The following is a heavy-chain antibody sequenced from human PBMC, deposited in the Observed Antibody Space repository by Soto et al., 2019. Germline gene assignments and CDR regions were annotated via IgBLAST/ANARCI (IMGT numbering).Heavy chain of an antibody. D-gene: IGHD2-8*02. CDR2: IYYSGST. Sequence: QVQLQESGPGLVKPSQTLSLTCSVSGGSISSGGHYWSWIRQHPGKGLEWIGYIYYSGSTHYNPSLRSRVTTSIVTSKNQFSLKLTSVTAADTAMYYCTRASLVGRTSPNANWFDPWGQGTLVTVSS. CDR1: GGSISSGGHY. V-gene: IGHV4-31*03. CDR3: TRASLVGRTSPNANWFDP. J-gene: IGHJ5*02.